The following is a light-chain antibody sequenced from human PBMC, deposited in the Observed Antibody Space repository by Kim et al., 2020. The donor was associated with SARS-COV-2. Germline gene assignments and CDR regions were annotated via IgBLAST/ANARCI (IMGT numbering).Light chain of an antibody. CDR2: LNSDGRH. J-gene: IGLJ2*01. V-gene: IGLV4-69*01. CDR3: HTWSTAIV. CDR1: SGHSTYD. Sequence: GASVKLTCTLSSGHSTYDITWHQQQPGKGPRYLMKLNSDGRHIKGDGIPDRFSGSSSGAERYLTISSLQSEDEADYYCHTWSTAIVFGGGTKLTVL.